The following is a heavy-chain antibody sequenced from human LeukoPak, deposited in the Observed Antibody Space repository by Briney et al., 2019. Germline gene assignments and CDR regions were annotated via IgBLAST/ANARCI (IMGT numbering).Heavy chain of an antibody. CDR1: GGSISGYY. CDR3: ARDDY. CDR2: IYYSGST. Sequence: PSETLSLTCTVSGGSISGYYWSWIRQPPGKGLEWIGYIYYSGSTSYNPSLKSRVTISVDTSKNQFSLKLSSVTTADTAVYYCARDDYWGQGTLVTVSS. J-gene: IGHJ4*02. V-gene: IGHV4-59*08.